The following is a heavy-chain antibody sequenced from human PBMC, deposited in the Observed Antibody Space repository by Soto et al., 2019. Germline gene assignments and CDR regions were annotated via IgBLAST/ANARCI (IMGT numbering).Heavy chain of an antibody. CDR2: ISAYNGNT. Sequence: ASVKVSCKASGYTFTSYGISWVRQAPGQGLEWMGWISAYNGNTNYAQKLQGRVTMTTDTSTSTAYMELRSLRSDDTAVYYCARDVRYSSSWYLSWFDPWGQGTLVTVSS. J-gene: IGHJ5*02. V-gene: IGHV1-18*01. D-gene: IGHD6-13*01. CDR1: GYTFTSYG. CDR3: ARDVRYSSSWYLSWFDP.